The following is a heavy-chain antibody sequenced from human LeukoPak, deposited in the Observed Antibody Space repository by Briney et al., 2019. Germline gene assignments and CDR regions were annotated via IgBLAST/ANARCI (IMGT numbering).Heavy chain of an antibody. CDR2: INPNSGGT. D-gene: IGHD3-22*01. V-gene: IGHV1-2*02. CDR1: GYTFSSYA. Sequence: ASVKVSCKTSGYTFSSYAISWVRQAPGQGLEWMGWINPNSGGTNYAQKFQGRVTMTRDTSISTAYMELSRLRSDDTAVYYCARDWTYYYDSSGSQGKFDYWGQGTLVTVSS. CDR3: ARDWTYYYDSSGSQGKFDY. J-gene: IGHJ4*02.